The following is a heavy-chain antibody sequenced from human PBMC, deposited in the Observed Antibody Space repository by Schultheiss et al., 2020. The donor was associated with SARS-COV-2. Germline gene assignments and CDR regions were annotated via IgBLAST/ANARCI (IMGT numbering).Heavy chain of an antibody. Sequence: GESLKISCAASGFTVSSNYMSWVRQATGKGLEWVSVIYSGDNTYYADSVKGRFTISRDNSKNTLYLQMNSLRAEDTAVYYCARHGESIAARPHYYYGMDVWGQGTTVTVSS. CDR1: GFTVSSNY. CDR3: ARHGESIAARPHYYYGMDV. V-gene: IGHV3-66*02. J-gene: IGHJ6*02. D-gene: IGHD6-6*01. CDR2: IYSGDNT.